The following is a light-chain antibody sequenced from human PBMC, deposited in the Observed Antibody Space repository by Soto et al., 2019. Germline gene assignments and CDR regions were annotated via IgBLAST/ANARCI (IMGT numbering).Light chain of an antibody. CDR2: GAS. CDR3: QQYGSSGT. J-gene: IGKJ1*01. Sequence: EIVMTQSPATLSVSPGERATLSCRASQSVSSSYLAWYQQKPGQAPRLLIYGASNRATGIPDRLSGSGSGTDFTLTISRMEPEDFAVYYCQQYGSSGTFGQGTKVDIK. V-gene: IGKV3-20*01. CDR1: QSVSSSY.